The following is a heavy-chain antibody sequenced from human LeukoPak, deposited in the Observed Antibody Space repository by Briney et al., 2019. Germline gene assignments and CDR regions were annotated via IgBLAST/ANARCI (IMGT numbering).Heavy chain of an antibody. CDR2: IWYDESNK. CDR1: GFTFSSYG. D-gene: IGHD3-10*01. V-gene: IGHV3-33*06. Sequence: PGRSLRLSCAASGFTFSSYGMHWVRQAPGKGLEWVAVIWYDESNKYYADSVKGRFTISRDNSKNTLYLQMNSLRAEDTAVYYCAKADLVRGVINIFDYWGQGTLVTVSS. J-gene: IGHJ4*02. CDR3: AKADLVRGVINIFDY.